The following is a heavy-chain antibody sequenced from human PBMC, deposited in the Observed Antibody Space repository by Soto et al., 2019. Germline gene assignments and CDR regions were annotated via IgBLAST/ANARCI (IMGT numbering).Heavy chain of an antibody. CDR3: ARHVKYGSGSLYYMDV. CDR1: GGSISSSSYY. D-gene: IGHD3-10*01. J-gene: IGHJ6*03. V-gene: IGHV4-39*01. Sequence: QLQLQESGPGLVKPSETLSLTCTVSGGSISSSSYYWGCIRQPPGKGLEWIGSIYYSGSTYYNPSLKSRVTISVDTPQKQFSLKLSSVTAADTAVYYCARHVKYGSGSLYYMDVWGKGTTVTVSS. CDR2: IYYSGST.